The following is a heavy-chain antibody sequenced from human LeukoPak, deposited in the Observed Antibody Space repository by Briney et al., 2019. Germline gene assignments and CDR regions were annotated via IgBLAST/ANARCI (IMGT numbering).Heavy chain of an antibody. V-gene: IGHV7-4-1*02. J-gene: IGHJ4*02. Sequence: ASVKVSCKASGGTFSSYAISWVRQAPGQGLEWMGGINTNTGNPTYAQGFTGRFVFSLDTSVSTAYLQISSLKAEDTAVYYCARGLLRYFDWLFPVPFDYWGQGTLVTVSS. D-gene: IGHD3-9*01. CDR2: INTNTGNP. CDR3: ARGLLRYFDWLFPVPFDY. CDR1: GGTFSSYA.